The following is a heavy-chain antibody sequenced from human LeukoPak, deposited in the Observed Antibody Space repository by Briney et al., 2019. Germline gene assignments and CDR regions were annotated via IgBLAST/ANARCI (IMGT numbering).Heavy chain of an antibody. Sequence: GASVKVSCKASGGTFSSYAISWVRQAPGQGLEWMGGIIPIFGTANYAQKFQGRVTITADESTSTAYMELSSLRSEDTAVYYCARVRYCSSTSCYYDPAFDIWGQGTMVTVSS. CDR1: GGTFSSYA. D-gene: IGHD2-2*01. J-gene: IGHJ3*02. CDR2: IIPIFGTA. CDR3: ARVRYCSSTSCYYDPAFDI. V-gene: IGHV1-69*13.